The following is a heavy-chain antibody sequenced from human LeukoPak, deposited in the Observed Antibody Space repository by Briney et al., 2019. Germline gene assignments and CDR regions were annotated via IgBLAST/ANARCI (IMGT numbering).Heavy chain of an antibody. CDR1: GFTFDDYA. Sequence: GGSLRLSCAASGFTFDDYAMHWVRQAPGKGLEWVSIISRTSEATFYADSVKGRFIISRDNSKNSLYLQMNGLRVEDTAAYYCARGATDTTRWFGPWGQGTLVTVS. D-gene: IGHD1-7*01. CDR3: ARGATDTTRWFGP. J-gene: IGHJ5*02. V-gene: IGHV3-21*01. CDR2: ISRTSEAT.